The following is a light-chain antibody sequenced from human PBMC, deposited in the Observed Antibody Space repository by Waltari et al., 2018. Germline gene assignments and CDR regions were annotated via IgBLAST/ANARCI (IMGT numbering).Light chain of an antibody. CDR2: ASS. CDR3: QQRSAWPT. V-gene: IGKV3-11*01. Sequence: EIVLTQSPVTLSLSPGERASISCRASQSVGSYLAWYQQTPGQPPRLLIYASSYRVTGLPDMFSGSGSGTDFPLTISRLHPEDFAVYYCQQRSAWPTFGGGTKVEFK. J-gene: IGKJ4*01. CDR1: QSVGSY.